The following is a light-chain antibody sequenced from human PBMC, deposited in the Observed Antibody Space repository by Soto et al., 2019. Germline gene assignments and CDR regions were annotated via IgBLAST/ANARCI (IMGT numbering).Light chain of an antibody. J-gene: IGKJ1*01. V-gene: IGKV1-39*01. CDR2: GAS. CDR1: QRVSTY. Sequence: DIQMTQSPSSLSASVGDRVSITCRASQRVSTYLNWYQQKPGKAPKLLIYGASTLQSGVPSRFSSSVSGTEFTLIISSLQPDDFATYYCQQSYSAPRTFGQGTKVEIK. CDR3: QQSYSAPRT.